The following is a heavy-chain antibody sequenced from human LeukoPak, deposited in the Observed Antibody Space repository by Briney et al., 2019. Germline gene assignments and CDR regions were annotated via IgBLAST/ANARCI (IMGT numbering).Heavy chain of an antibody. D-gene: IGHD2-2*01. CDR2: FYVGGAT. CDR3: ARESTSWYFDL. Sequence: GGSLRLSCAVSGFSLTNNYMSWVRQAPGKGLERVSVFYVGGATYYADSVTGRFTISRDNSKNTLYLQMNSLRAEDTAVYYCARESTSWYFDLWGRGTLVTVSS. J-gene: IGHJ2*01. V-gene: IGHV3-53*01. CDR1: GFSLTNNY.